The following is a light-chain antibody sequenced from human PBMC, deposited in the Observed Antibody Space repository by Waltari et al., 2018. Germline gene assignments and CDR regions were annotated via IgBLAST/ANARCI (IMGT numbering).Light chain of an antibody. CDR1: QSVGRA. CDR2: DAS. Sequence: EIVLTQSPGTLALSPGERATLSCRASQSVGRALAWYQQKPGQAPRLLIYDASSRATGISDKFSGSGSGTDFSLTISRVEPEDFAVYFCQMYVRLPVTFGQGTMVEVK. CDR3: QMYVRLPVT. V-gene: IGKV3-20*01. J-gene: IGKJ1*01.